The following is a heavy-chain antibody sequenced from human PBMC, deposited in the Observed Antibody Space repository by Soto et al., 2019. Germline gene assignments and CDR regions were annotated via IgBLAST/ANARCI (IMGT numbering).Heavy chain of an antibody. J-gene: IGHJ4*02. CDR3: AKDRNKWLRFDLAY. CDR2: ITGSGGST. D-gene: IGHD5-12*01. V-gene: IGHV3-23*01. Sequence: EVQLLESGGGLVQPGGSLRLSCAASGFTFSSYAMSWVRQAPGKGLEWVSAITGSGGSTYYADSVKGRFTISRDNSKNTLYLQRNSLRAEDTAVYYCAKDRNKWLRFDLAYWGQGTLVTVSS. CDR1: GFTFSSYA.